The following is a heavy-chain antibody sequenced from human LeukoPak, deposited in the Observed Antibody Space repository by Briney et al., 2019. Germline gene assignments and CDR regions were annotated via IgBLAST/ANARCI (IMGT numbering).Heavy chain of an antibody. V-gene: IGHV4-4*07. J-gene: IGHJ6*03. D-gene: IGHD3-10*01. CDR3: ARESNYYGSGSPLGYYYYYYMDV. Sequence: SETLSLTCTVSGGSISSYYWSWIRQPAGKGLEWIGRIYTSGSTNYNPSLKSRVTMSVDTSKNQFSLKLSSVTAADTAVYYCARESNYYGSGSPLGYYYYYYMDVWGKGTTVTISS. CDR1: GGSISSYY. CDR2: IYTSGST.